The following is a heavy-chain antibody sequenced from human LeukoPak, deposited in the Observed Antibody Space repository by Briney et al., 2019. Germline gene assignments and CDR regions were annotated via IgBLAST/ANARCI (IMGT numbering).Heavy chain of an antibody. CDR1: GFTFSTYW. V-gene: IGHV3-7*03. CDR3: ALEVYYSDNSAFDY. D-gene: IGHD4-11*01. Sequence: GGSLRLSCAASGFTFSTYWMSWVRQAPGKGLEWVANIKQDGSEKYYVDSVKGRFTISRDNAKNSLYLQMNSLRAEDTAVYYCALEVYYSDNSAFDYWGQGTLVTVSS. J-gene: IGHJ4*01. CDR2: IKQDGSEK.